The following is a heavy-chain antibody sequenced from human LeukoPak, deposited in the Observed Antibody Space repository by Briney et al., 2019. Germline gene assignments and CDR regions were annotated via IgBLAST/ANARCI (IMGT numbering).Heavy chain of an antibody. CDR1: GFTFSSYS. J-gene: IGHJ6*03. V-gene: IGHV3-21*01. CDR2: ISSSSSYI. Sequence: KPGGSLRLSCAASGFTFSSYSMNWVRQAPGEGLEWVSSISSSSSYIYYADSVKGRFTISRDNAKNSLYLQMNSLRAEDTAVYYCARYCSGGSCYDSEYYYMDVWGKGTTVTVSS. D-gene: IGHD2-15*01. CDR3: ARYCSGGSCYDSEYYYMDV.